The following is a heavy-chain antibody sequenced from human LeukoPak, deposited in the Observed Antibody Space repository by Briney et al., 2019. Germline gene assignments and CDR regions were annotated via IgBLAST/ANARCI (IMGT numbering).Heavy chain of an antibody. CDR3: ARRLKGWLQSPFDY. CDR2: IYYSGST. J-gene: IGHJ4*02. CDR1: VYSISSGYY. V-gene: IGHV4-38-2*02. D-gene: IGHD5-24*01. Sequence: SETLSLTCTVSVYSISSGYYWGWIRQPPGKGLEGIGSIYYSGSTYYNPSLKRRGTISVDTSKSQFSLKMSSVTDADTAVYYCARRLKGWLQSPFDYRRQGTLVTVSS.